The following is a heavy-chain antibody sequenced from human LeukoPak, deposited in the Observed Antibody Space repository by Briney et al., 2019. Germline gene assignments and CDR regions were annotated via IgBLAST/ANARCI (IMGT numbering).Heavy chain of an antibody. CDR2: IIPIFGTA. CDR1: GGTFSSYA. J-gene: IGHJ4*02. Sequence: ASVKVFCKASGGTFSSYAISWVRQAPGQGLEWMGRIIPIFGTANCAQTFQGRVTITTDESTSTAYMELSSLRSEDTAVYYCARDRGSYYDSSGYYYGYWGQGTLVTVSS. V-gene: IGHV1-69*05. D-gene: IGHD3-22*01. CDR3: ARDRGSYYDSSGYYYGY.